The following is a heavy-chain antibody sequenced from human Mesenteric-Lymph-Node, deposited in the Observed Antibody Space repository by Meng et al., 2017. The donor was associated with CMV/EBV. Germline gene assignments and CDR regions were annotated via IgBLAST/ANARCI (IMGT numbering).Heavy chain of an antibody. D-gene: IGHD1-26*01. J-gene: IGHJ4*02. CDR1: GESFSGYY. V-gene: IGHV4-34*01. CDR2: INHSGSA. Sequence: SETLSLTCAVYGESFSGYYWSWIRQPPGKGLEWIGEINHSGSANHNPSLKSRVTMSVDRSKNQFSLKLTSVTAADTAIYYCARGVQFYSANYGDYFDCWGQGTLVTVSS. CDR3: ARGVQFYSANYGDYFDC.